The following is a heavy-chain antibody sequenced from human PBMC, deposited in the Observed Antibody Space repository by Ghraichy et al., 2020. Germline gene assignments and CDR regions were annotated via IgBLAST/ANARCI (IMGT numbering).Heavy chain of an antibody. Sequence: SQTLSLTCAVSRSSISSGYYWGWIRQPPGKGLEWVGSIYYTGSTYYNPSLKSRVTVSKDTSKNEFYLTLTSVTAADTAVYFCVRDRELSVSPSSPYWGQGTLVSVS. D-gene: IGHD6-19*01. CDR1: RSSISSGYY. CDR3: VRDRELSVSPSSPY. CDR2: IYYTGST. J-gene: IGHJ4*02. V-gene: IGHV4-38-2*02.